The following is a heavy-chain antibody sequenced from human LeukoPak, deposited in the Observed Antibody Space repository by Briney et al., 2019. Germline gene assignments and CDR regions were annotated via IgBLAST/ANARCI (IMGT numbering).Heavy chain of an antibody. Sequence: PSETLSLTCAVSGGSISSGGYSWSWIRQPPGKGLEWIGYIYHSGSTNYNPSLKSRVTISVDTSKNQLSLKLSSVTAADTAVYYCARGFATWDYWGQGTLVTVSS. J-gene: IGHJ4*02. CDR3: ARGFATWDY. CDR2: IYHSGST. CDR1: GGSISSGGYS. V-gene: IGHV4-30-2*01.